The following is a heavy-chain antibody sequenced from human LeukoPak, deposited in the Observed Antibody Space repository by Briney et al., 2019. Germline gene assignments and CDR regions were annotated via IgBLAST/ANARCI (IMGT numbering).Heavy chain of an antibody. CDR3: ARIGEAYSNYGPFDY. CDR1: GGTFSSYA. Sequence: ASVKVSCKASGGTFSSYAISWVRQAPGQGLEWMGRIIPILGIANYAQKFQGRVTITADKSTSTAYMELSSLRSEDTAVYYCARIGEAYSNYGPFDYWGQGTLVTVSS. CDR2: IIPILGIA. J-gene: IGHJ4*02. V-gene: IGHV1-69*04. D-gene: IGHD4-4*01.